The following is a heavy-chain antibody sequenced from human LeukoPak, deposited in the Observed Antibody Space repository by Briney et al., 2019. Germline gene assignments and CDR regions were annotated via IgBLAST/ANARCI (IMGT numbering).Heavy chain of an antibody. J-gene: IGHJ4*02. CDR3: AGFTPAVDY. CDR1: GYSISSGHY. Sequence: PSETLSLTCAVSGYSISSGHYWGWIRQPPGKGQEWIGSIYHSGGTYYNPSLKSRVTISVDTSKNQFSLKMKSVTAADTAVYYCAGFTPAVDYCSQGTLVTVSS. CDR2: IYHSGGT. V-gene: IGHV4-38-2*01. D-gene: IGHD3-10*01.